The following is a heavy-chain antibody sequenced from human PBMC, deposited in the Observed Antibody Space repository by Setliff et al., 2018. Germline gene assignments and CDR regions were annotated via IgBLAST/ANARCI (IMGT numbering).Heavy chain of an antibody. D-gene: IGHD3-22*01. Sequence: ASVKVSCKASGYTFTSYGISWVRQAPGQGLEWMGWISAYNGNTNYAQKLQGRVAMTTDTSTSTAYMELRSLRSDDTAVYYCARVGVYYYDSSGYHRSPYYYYYGMDVWGQGTTVTVSS. J-gene: IGHJ6*02. CDR1: GYTFTSYG. CDR2: ISAYNGNT. V-gene: IGHV1-18*01. CDR3: ARVGVYYYDSSGYHRSPYYYYYGMDV.